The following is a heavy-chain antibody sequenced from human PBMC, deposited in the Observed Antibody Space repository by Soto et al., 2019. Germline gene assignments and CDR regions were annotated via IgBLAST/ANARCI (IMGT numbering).Heavy chain of an antibody. J-gene: IGHJ4*02. Sequence: GTSVKVSCTASGYTFTSYAMHWVRQAPGQRLEWMGWINAGNGNTKYSQKFQGRVTITRDTSASTAYMELSSLRSEDTAVYYCARAVGGPTSNLDYWGQGTLVTVSS. V-gene: IGHV1-3*01. CDR3: ARAVGGPTSNLDY. CDR2: INAGNGNT. CDR1: GYTFTSYA. D-gene: IGHD3-16*01.